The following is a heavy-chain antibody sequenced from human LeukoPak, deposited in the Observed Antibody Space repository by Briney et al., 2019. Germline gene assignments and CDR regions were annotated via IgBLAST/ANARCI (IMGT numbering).Heavy chain of an antibody. CDR3: AKKGESLDYYYMDV. D-gene: IGHD3-10*01. CDR1: GFTFGSYA. V-gene: IGHV3-23*01. CDR2: INSGGSGART. J-gene: IGHJ6*02. Sequence: GGSLRLSCAASGFTFGSYAMSWVRQAPGKGLEWVSGINSGGSGARTYYADSVKGRFSISRDNSKNTLYLQMNSLRAEDTAVYYCAKKGESLDYYYMDVWGQGTTVTVSS.